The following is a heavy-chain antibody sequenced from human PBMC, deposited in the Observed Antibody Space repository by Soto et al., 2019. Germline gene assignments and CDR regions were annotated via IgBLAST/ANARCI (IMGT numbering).Heavy chain of an antibody. CDR3: AVLAERDDAFDI. CDR2: ISSSSRTI. Sequence: EVQLVESGGGLVQPGGSLRLSCAASGFTFSSYGMNWVRQAPGKGLEWVSYISSSSRTIYYADSVKGRFTISRDNAKNSLYLQVNSLRDEDTAVYYCAVLAERDDAFDIWGHGIMVIVSS. CDR1: GFTFSSYG. D-gene: IGHD1-1*01. J-gene: IGHJ3*02. V-gene: IGHV3-48*02.